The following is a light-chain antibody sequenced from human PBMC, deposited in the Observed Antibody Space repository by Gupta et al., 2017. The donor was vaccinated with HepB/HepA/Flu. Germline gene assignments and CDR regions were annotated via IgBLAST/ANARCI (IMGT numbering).Light chain of an antibody. CDR2: NTD. V-gene: IGLV1-44*01. CDR1: SSHIGSNT. CDR3: AAWDDSLSGRV. Sequence: QSVLTQPPSASGTPGQRVTISCSGSSSHIGSNTVSWYRQLPGTAPKVLIYNTDQRPAGVPDRFSGSKSGTSAALAISGLQAEDEAGYFCAAWDDSLSGRVFGGGTKLTVL. J-gene: IGLJ3*02.